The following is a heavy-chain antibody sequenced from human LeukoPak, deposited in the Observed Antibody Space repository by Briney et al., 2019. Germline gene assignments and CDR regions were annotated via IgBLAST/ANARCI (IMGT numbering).Heavy chain of an antibody. CDR2: IIPILGIA. D-gene: IGHD3-9*01. CDR3: ARDFLTGYPRDAFDI. V-gene: IGHV1-69*04. CDR1: GGTFSSYA. Sequence: GASVKVSCKASGGTFSSYAISWVRQAPGQGLEWMGRIIPILGIANYAQKFQGRVTITADKSTSTAYMELSSLRSEDTAVYYCARDFLTGYPRDAFDIWGQGTMVTVSS. J-gene: IGHJ3*02.